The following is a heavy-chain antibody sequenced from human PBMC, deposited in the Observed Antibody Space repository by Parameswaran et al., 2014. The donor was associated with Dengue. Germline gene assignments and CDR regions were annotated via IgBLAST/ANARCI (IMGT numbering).Heavy chain of an antibody. Sequence: VRQAPGKGLEWVSVIYSGGSTYYADSVKGRFTISRDNSKNTLYLQMNSLRAEDTAVYYCARVHYDFWSGYYNAEGYYFDYWGQGTLVTVSS. CDR2: IYSGGST. J-gene: IGHJ4*02. D-gene: IGHD3-3*01. V-gene: IGHV3-53*01. CDR3: ARVHYDFWSGYYNAEGYYFDY.